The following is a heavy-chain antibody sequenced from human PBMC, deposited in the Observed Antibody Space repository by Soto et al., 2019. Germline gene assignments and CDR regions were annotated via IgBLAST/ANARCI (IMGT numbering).Heavy chain of an antibody. D-gene: IGHD6-13*01. J-gene: IGHJ5*02. CDR3: ARGGYSSSFDP. CDR2: VTGSGGST. Sequence: PGGSLRLSCAASGFTFSSYAMSWVRQAPGEGLEWVSTVTGSGGSTYYADSVKGRFTISRDNSKNTLYLQMNSLRAEDTAVYYCARGGYSSSFDPLGQGTLVTVSS. CDR1: GFTFSSYA. V-gene: IGHV3-23*01.